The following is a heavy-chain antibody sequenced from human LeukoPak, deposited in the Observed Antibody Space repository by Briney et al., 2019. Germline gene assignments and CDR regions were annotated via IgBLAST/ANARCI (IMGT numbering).Heavy chain of an antibody. V-gene: IGHV1-2*06. CDR1: GYTFTGYY. J-gene: IGHJ3*02. D-gene: IGHD6-19*01. Sequence: ASVKVSCKASGYTFTGYYMHWVRQAPGQGLEWMGRINPNSGGTNYAQKFQGRVTMTRDTSISTAYMELSRLRSDDTAVYYCAAEQWLAYDAFDIWGQGTMVTVSS. CDR2: INPNSGGT. CDR3: AAEQWLAYDAFDI.